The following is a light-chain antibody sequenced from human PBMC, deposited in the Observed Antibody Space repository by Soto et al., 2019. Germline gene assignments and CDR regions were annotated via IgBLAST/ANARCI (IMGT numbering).Light chain of an antibody. J-gene: IGKJ4*01. CDR3: QQYKSYSVT. V-gene: IGKV1-5*03. CDR1: QSLDNW. CDR2: KAS. Sequence: DIQMTQSPSTLSASVGDRVTITCRASQSLDNWLAWYQQKPGTAPKLLIYKASNLDSGVPSRFSGSGSGTQFSLTISSMLPDDFATYYCQQYKSYSVTFGGGTKVEIK.